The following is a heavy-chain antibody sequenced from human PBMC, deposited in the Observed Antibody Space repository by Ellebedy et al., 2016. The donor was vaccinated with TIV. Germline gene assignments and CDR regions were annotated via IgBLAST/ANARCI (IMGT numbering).Heavy chain of an antibody. V-gene: IGHV3-23*01. CDR2: ISPTGGNT. CDR3: ARDDALDGGYLDS. D-gene: IGHD3-16*01. CDR1: GFTFSNYA. J-gene: IGHJ4*02. Sequence: GESLKISCAASGFTFSNYAMGWVRQAPGKGLHWVSFISPTGGNTNYADSAKGRFTISRDNSKNTLFLQMNNLRVEDTAMYYCARDDALDGGYLDSWGQGTLVTVSS.